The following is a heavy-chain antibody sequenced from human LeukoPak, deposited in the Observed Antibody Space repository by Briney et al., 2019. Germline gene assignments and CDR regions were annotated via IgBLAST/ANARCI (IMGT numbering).Heavy chain of an antibody. V-gene: IGHV1-18*01. CDR3: ARDFWSGYYYYYYYGMDV. CDR2: TSAYNGNT. D-gene: IGHD3-3*01. CDR1: GYTFTSYG. J-gene: IGHJ6*02. Sequence: ASVKVSCKASGYTFTSYGISWVRQAPGQGLEWMGWTSAYNGNTNYAQKLQGRVTMTTDTSTSTAYMELRSLRSDDTAVYYCARDFWSGYYYYYYYGMDVWGQGTTVTVSS.